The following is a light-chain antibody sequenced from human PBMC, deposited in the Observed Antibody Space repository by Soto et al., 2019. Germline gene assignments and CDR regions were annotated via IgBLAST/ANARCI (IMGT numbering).Light chain of an antibody. V-gene: IGKV3-20*01. CDR2: GAS. CDR1: QSVGSSY. J-gene: IGKJ4*01. CDR3: QQDGGSPLT. Sequence: EIVLTQSPGTLSLSPGERATLSCRASQSVGSSYLAWYQQKPGQAPRLLIFGASSSATGSPDRFSGSGSGTDFTLTISRLEPEDFAVYYCQQDGGSPLTFGGGTKVEIK.